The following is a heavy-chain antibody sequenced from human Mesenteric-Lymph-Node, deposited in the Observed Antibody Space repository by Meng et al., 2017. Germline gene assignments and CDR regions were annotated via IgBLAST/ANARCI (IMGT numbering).Heavy chain of an antibody. V-gene: IGHV3-33*03. CDR3: AKSVEYSHGYPNFNY. CDR2: IRYDGSKK. J-gene: IGHJ4*02. CDR1: GLSFSRYG. D-gene: IGHD5-18*01. Sequence: GESLKISCEASGLSFSRYGMHWVRQAPGKGLEWVSLIRYDGSKKNYADSVKGRFTISRDNSKNTLYLQMNSLRAEDTAVYYCAKSVEYSHGYPNFNYWGQGTLVTVSS.